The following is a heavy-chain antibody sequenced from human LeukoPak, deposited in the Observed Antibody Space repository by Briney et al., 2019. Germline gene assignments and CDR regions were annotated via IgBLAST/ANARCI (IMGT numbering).Heavy chain of an antibody. CDR2: ISDTGVTA. J-gene: IGHJ4*02. CDR3: ANLNAPYWGNIHY. D-gene: IGHD3-16*01. V-gene: IGHV3-23*01. Sequence: GASLRLSCAASGFTFSNYAMSWVRQAPGQGLDWVSAISDTGVTAYYADSVKGRFTISRDNSKSTLYLQMNYLRAEDTAVYYCANLNAPYWGNIHYWGQGTLVTVSS. CDR1: GFTFSNYA.